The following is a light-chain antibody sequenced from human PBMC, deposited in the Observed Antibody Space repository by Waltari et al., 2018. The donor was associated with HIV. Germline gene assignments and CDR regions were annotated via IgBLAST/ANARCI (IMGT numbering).Light chain of an antibody. V-gene: IGLV3-21*04. J-gene: IGLJ2*01. CDR1: NIGSTS. CDR3: QVWDSTTDHVI. Sequence: SYVVSQPPSESVAPGQTAVITCGGNNIGSTSVNWYQQQTGPAPVLFIYYDFDRPSGIPERFSGSSSGNTATLTIRRVEAGDEADYYWQVWDSTTDHVIFGGGTKLTVL. CDR2: YDF.